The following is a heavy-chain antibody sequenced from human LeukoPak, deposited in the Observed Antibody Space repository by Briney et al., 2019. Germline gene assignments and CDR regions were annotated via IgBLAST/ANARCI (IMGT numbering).Heavy chain of an antibody. CDR2: IKQDGSEK. J-gene: IGHJ3*02. D-gene: IGHD1-26*01. Sequence: EALSLTCAVYGGSFSGYYWSWVRQAPGKGLEWVANIKQDGSEKYYVDSVKGRFTISRGNAKNSLYLQMNSLRAEDTAVYYCARSPEGSYDAFDIWGQGTMVTVSS. CDR1: GGSFSGYY. V-gene: IGHV3-7*01. CDR3: ARSPEGSYDAFDI.